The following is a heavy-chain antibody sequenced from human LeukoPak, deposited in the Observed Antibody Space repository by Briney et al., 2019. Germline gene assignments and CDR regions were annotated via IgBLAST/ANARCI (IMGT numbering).Heavy chain of an antibody. V-gene: IGHV3-23*01. CDR3: AKDFMIVVGIYGRFDY. J-gene: IGHJ4*02. CDR2: ISGSGGST. CDR1: GFTFSSYA. Sequence: GGSLRLSCAASGFTFSSYAMSGVRQAPGKGLEWVSAISGSGGSTYYADSVKGRFTISRDNSKNTLYLQMNSLRAEDTAVYYCAKDFMIVVGIYGRFDYWGQGTLVTVSS. D-gene: IGHD3-22*01.